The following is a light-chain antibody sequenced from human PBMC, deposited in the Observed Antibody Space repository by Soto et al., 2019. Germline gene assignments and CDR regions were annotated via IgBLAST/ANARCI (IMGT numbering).Light chain of an antibody. Sequence: DIQMTQSPSSLSASVGDRVTISCRASQSINGYLNWYQQKPAKGPKVLIYAASSLQSGVPSRFSGGGSGTAFTLTISSLQHEDFSTYYCQQTYSTPTITFGQGTRVKIK. V-gene: IGKV1-39*01. CDR1: QSINGY. J-gene: IGKJ5*01. CDR2: AAS. CDR3: QQTYSTPTIT.